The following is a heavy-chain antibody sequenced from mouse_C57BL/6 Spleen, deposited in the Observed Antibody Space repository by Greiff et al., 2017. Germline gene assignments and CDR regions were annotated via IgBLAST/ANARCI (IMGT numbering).Heavy chain of an antibody. J-gene: IGHJ3*01. CDR1: GYSFTGYY. D-gene: IGHD3-2*02. Sequence: VQLQQSGPELVKPGASVTISCKASGYSFTGYYMNWVKQSPEKSLEWIGEINPSTGGTTYNQKFKAKATLTVDKSSSTAYMQLKSLTSEDSAVYYCAREVTVDSSGYPFAYWGQGTLVTVSA. CDR2: INPSTGGT. V-gene: IGHV1-42*01. CDR3: AREVTVDSSGYPFAY.